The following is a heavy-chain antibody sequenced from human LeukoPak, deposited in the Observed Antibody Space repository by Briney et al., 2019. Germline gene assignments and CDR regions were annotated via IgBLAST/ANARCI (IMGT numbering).Heavy chain of an antibody. V-gene: IGHV1-8*01. CDR1: GYTFTSYD. CDR2: MNPNSGNT. CDR3: ARGGGACGGDCYLDGWFDP. Sequence: GASVKVSCKASGYTFTSYDINWVRQATGQGLEWMGWMNPNSGNTGYAQKFQGGVTMTRNTSISTAYMELSSLRSEDTAVYYCARGGGACGGDCYLDGWFDPWGQGALVTVSS. J-gene: IGHJ5*02. D-gene: IGHD2-21*02.